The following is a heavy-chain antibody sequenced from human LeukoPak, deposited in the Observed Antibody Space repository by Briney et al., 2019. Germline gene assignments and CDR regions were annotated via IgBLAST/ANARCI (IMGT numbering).Heavy chain of an antibody. CDR1: GFTFSNYW. CDR2: IKRDGSEK. CDR3: ARARTGNSFGYPHYFDY. J-gene: IGHJ4*02. Sequence: GGSLRLSCAASGFTFSNYWMSWVRQAPGKGLEWVANIKRDGSEKYYVDSVKGRFTISRDNAKNSLYLQMNSLRAEDPAVYYCARARTGNSFGYPHYFDYWGQGTLVTVSS. D-gene: IGHD5-18*01. V-gene: IGHV3-7*01.